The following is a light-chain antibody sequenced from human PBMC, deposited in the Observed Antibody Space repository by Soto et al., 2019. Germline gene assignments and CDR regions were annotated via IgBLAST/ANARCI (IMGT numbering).Light chain of an antibody. CDR2: GAS. CDR1: QSVSNNY. V-gene: IGKV3-20*01. J-gene: IGKJ1*01. Sequence: SVLTQSPGTASLSPGERATLSCMASQSVSNNYLAWYQQKPGQAPRLLIYGASNRATGIPDRFSGSGSGTDFTLTISRLEPEDFAVYYCQQYGSSGTFGQGTKVDIK. CDR3: QQYGSSGT.